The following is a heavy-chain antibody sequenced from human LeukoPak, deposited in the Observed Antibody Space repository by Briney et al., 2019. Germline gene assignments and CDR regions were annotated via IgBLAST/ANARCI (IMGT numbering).Heavy chain of an antibody. J-gene: IGHJ4*02. CDR2: ISGSGGST. V-gene: IGHV3-23*01. D-gene: IGHD5-18*01. CDR3: AKDGARGYSYGYPFDY. CDR1: GFTFSSYA. Sequence: GGSLRLSCAASGFTFSSYAMSWVRQAPGKGLEWVSAISGSGGSTYYADSVKGRFTISRDNSKNTLYLQMNSLRAEDTAVYYCAKDGARGYSYGYPFDYWGQGTLVTASS.